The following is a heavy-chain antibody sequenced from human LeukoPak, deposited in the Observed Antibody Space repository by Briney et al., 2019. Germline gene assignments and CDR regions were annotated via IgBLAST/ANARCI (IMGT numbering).Heavy chain of an antibody. J-gene: IGHJ4*02. CDR3: ARDYPVVY. V-gene: IGHV4-59*01. Sequence: SETLSLTCTVSGVSISTYYWSWIRQPPGKGLEWVGYIYNSGSTNYSPSLKSRVTISVDTSKNQFSLKLSSVTAADTAVYYCARDYPVVYWGQGTLVTVSS. CDR1: GVSISTYY. CDR2: IYNSGST.